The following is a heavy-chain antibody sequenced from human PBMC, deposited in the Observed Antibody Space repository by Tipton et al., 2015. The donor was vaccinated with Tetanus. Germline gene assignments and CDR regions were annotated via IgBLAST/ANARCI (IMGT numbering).Heavy chain of an antibody. D-gene: IGHD1-14*01. CDR1: GFTFSSHW. CDR2: ISSTSSYI. Sequence: SLRLSCAASGFTFSSHWMNWVRQAPGKGLEWLSSISSTSSYIYYSDSVKGRFTVSRDNAKNSLSLQMKSLGDEDTAIYYCATKASPGLRNDYWGQGTLVTVSS. J-gene: IGHJ4*02. V-gene: IGHV3-21*04. CDR3: ATKASPGLRNDY.